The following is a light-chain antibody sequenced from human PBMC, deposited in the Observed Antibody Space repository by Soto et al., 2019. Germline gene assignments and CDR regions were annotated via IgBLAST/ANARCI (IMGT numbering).Light chain of an antibody. J-gene: IGKJ4*01. Sequence: DIVMTQSPDSLAVSLGEXATINCRSSQSVLYKSNNKNYFAWYQQKAGQPPKLLIYWASTRESGVPDRFSGSGSGTDFTLTISSLQAEDVAVYYCQQHYSTPLTFGGGTKVDIK. CDR3: QQHYSTPLT. V-gene: IGKV4-1*01. CDR2: WAS. CDR1: QSVLYKSNNKNY.